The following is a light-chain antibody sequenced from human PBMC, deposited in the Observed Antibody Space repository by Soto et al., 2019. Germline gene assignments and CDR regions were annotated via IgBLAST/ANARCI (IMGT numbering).Light chain of an antibody. CDR2: GAS. J-gene: IGKJ4*01. CDR1: QSVSTK. Sequence: EVXMTQSPATLSVSAGETVTLSCRASQSVSTKLAWYQQKPGLAPRLLIFGASTRATGVPARFSGSGSGTEFTLTISSLQSEDFALYYCQQYNNWPPLTFGGGTKVEIK. CDR3: QQYNNWPPLT. V-gene: IGKV3-15*01.